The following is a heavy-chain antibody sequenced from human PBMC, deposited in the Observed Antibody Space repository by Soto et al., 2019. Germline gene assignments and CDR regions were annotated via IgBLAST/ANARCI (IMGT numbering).Heavy chain of an antibody. D-gene: IGHD3-3*01. Sequence: SETLSLTCTVSGGSISSSSYYWGWIRQPPGKGLEWIGSIYYSGSTYYNPSLKSRVTISVDTSKNQFSLKLSSVTAADTAVYYCARNPYYDFWSGYYYFDYWGQGTLVTVSS. CDR2: IYYSGST. CDR3: ARNPYYDFWSGYYYFDY. J-gene: IGHJ4*02. V-gene: IGHV4-39*01. CDR1: GGSISSSSYY.